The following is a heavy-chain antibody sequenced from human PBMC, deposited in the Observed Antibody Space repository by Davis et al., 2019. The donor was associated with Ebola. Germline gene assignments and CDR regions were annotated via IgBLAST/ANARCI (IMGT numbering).Heavy chain of an antibody. CDR3: TLTVTTMDY. D-gene: IGHD4-17*01. CDR2: IRSKVNSYAT. Sequence: GGSLRLSCAASGFSFSMYWMSWVRQASGKGLEWVGRIRSKVNSYATAYAASVKGRFTISRDDSKNTAYLQMNSLKTEDTAVYYCTLTVTTMDYWGQGTLVTVSS. V-gene: IGHV3-73*01. CDR1: GFSFSMYW. J-gene: IGHJ4*02.